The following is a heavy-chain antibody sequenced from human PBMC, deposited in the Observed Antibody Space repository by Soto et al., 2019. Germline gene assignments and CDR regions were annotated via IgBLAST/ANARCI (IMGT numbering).Heavy chain of an antibody. J-gene: IGHJ4*02. Sequence: EVQLVESGGGFVQPGGSLRLSCAASGFTFSSYWIHWVRQAPGKGLVWVSRINSDGGTTNYADSLKGRFTISRDNAKNTLFLQMNSLRAEDTTVYYCARGQSGSYPFDFWGQGTQVTVSS. CDR2: INSDGGTT. V-gene: IGHV3-74*01. CDR3: ARGQSGSYPFDF. D-gene: IGHD3-10*01. CDR1: GFTFSSYW.